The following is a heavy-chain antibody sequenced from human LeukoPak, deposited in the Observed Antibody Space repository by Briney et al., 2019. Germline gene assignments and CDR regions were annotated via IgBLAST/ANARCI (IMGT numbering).Heavy chain of an antibody. Sequence: ASVKVSCKASGYTFTSYDINWVRQATGQGLEWMGWMNPNSGNTGYAQKFQGRVTMTRNTSISTAYMELSSLRSEDTAVYCCARGGACSGGSCYSYYYYGMDVWGQGTTVTVSS. V-gene: IGHV1-8*01. D-gene: IGHD2-15*01. CDR1: GYTFTSYD. CDR2: MNPNSGNT. J-gene: IGHJ6*02. CDR3: ARGGACSGGSCYSYYYYGMDV.